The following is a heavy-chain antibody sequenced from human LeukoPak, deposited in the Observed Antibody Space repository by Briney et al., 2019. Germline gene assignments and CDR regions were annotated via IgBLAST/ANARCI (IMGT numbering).Heavy chain of an antibody. V-gene: IGHV3-7*01. J-gene: IGHJ6*03. CDR2: IKQDGSQK. CDR3: ARAYSERYGLGYYYMDV. Sequence: GGSLRLSCTASGFTFNNYWMTWVRQAPGKVLEWVANIKQDGSQKYYVDSVKGRFTISRDNAKKSLYLQMNSLRVEDTAVYYCARAYSERYGLGYYYMDVWGKGTTVTVSS. D-gene: IGHD1-26*01. CDR1: GFTFNNYW.